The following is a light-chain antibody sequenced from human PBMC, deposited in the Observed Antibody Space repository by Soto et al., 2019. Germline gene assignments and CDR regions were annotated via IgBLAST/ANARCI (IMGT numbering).Light chain of an antibody. CDR1: QIISTW. CDR2: KTS. CDR3: QLYRT. V-gene: IGKV1-5*03. Sequence: DIQMTQSPSTLSASVGDRVTITCRASQIISTWLAWYQQKPGKAPKLLIYKTSTLESGVPARFSGSGSGTEFTLTLSSLQPDDFATYYCQLYRTFGPGTKVDIK. J-gene: IGKJ3*01.